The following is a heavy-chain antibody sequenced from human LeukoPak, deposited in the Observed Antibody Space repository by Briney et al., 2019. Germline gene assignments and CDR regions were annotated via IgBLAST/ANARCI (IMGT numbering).Heavy chain of an antibody. CDR2: IGTRSNPI. CDR1: GFSFSDFY. J-gene: IGHJ4*02. D-gene: IGHD1-26*01. Sequence: GGSLRLSCAASGFSFSDFYMSWIRQAPGMGLEWISYIGTRSNPIYYADSVKGRFTISRDDAKNSLYLQMNSLRDEDTAVYFCAREARGSGRDFDFWGQGILVTVSS. CDR3: AREARGSGRDFDF. V-gene: IGHV3-11*01.